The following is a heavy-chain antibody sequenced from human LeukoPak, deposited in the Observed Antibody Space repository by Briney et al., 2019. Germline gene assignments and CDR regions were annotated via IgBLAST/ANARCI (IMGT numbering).Heavy chain of an antibody. J-gene: IGHJ4*02. CDR1: GFTFSRYA. CDR2: ASHDGGDD. V-gene: IGHV3-30-3*01. CDR3: ARGRSAYGLNFDY. D-gene: IGHD5-12*01. Sequence: GGSLRLSCTASGFTFSRYAIHWVRQAPGKGLEWAAIASHDGGDDHYADSVKGRFTISRDNAKNSLYLQMNSLRDEDTAVYFCARGRSAYGLNFDYWGQGTLVTVSS.